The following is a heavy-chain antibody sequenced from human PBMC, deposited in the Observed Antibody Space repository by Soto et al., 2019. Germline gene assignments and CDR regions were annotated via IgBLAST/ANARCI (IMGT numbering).Heavy chain of an antibody. J-gene: IGHJ6*02. CDR3: ARDIESVTAKHFFYYYAMDV. V-gene: IGHV1-18*01. D-gene: IGHD2-8*01. Sequence: ASVKVSCKASGYTFTNYGIIWVRQAPGQGLEWMGWVSANNGHTNYAQNLQGRVSMTADTSTSTAYMELRGLTFDDTAVYYCARDIESVTAKHFFYYYAMDVWGQGTTVTVSS. CDR2: VSANNGHT. CDR1: GYTFTNYG.